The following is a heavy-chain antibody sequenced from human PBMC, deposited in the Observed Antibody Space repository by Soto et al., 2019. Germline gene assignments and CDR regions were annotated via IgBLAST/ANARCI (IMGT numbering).Heavy chain of an antibody. CDR1: GFTFSSYS. Sequence: GGSLRLSCAASGFTFSSYSMNWVRQAPGKGLEWVSYISSSSSTIYYADSVKGRFTISRDNAKNSLYLQMKSLRAENTAVYYWARGRPYGDYVFDWGQGTLVPVPS. CDR2: ISSSSSTI. J-gene: IGHJ4*02. CDR3: ARGRPYGDYVFD. D-gene: IGHD4-17*01. V-gene: IGHV3-48*01.